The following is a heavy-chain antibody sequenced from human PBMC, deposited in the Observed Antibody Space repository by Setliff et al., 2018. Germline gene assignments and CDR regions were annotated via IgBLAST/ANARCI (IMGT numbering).Heavy chain of an antibody. D-gene: IGHD3-10*01. V-gene: IGHV4-59*01. J-gene: IGHJ4*02. CDR2: MHYTGTA. CDR3: AGSHGSGGYYSDAPYYFQY. Sequence: PSETLSLTCTVSAGSINLYYWSWIRQPPGKEMEWIGYMHYTGTASFNPALKSRVSIFVDASKDHFSLHLSSVTAADTAMYYCAGSHGSGGYYSDAPYYFQYWGQGTLVTVSS. CDR1: AGSINLYY.